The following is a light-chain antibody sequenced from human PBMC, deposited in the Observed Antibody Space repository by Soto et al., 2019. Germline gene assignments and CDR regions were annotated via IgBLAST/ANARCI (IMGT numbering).Light chain of an antibody. CDR3: VQGTHWPWK. J-gene: IGKJ1*01. CDR1: QGLVYSDGNTF. CDR2: QVS. Sequence: DVVMTQSPLSLSVTLGQPASISCRSRQGLVYSDGNTFLNWFHQRPGQSPRRVIYQVSNRDSGVTDRLSGSESVTDYTLTISRVEAEYVGLYYCVQGTHWPWKFGQGTKVEIK. V-gene: IGKV2-30*01.